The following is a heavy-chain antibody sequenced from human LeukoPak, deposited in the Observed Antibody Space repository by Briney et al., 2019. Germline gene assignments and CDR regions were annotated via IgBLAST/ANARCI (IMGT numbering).Heavy chain of an antibody. J-gene: IGHJ4*02. CDR3: ARDLVSDYYGSGSYSGY. D-gene: IGHD3-10*01. CDR2: IRQDGSEK. Sequence: GGSLRLSCAASGFTFRNYWMTWFRQAPGKGLEWVTNIRQDGSEKYYADSVKGRLTISRDNAKNSLYLQMNSLRAEDTAVYYCARDLVSDYYGSGSYSGYWGQXTLVTVSS. V-gene: IGHV3-7*01. CDR1: GFTFRNYW.